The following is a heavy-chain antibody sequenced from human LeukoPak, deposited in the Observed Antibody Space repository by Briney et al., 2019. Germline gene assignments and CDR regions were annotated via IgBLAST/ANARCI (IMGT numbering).Heavy chain of an antibody. CDR1: GFTFSDYY. CDR3: ARGGRIAAAAY. Sequence: GGSLRLSCAASGFTFSDYYMSWIRQAPGKGLEWVAYISTSSSSTDSAASVRGRFTISRDNAKNTLFLQMDSLRAEDTAVYHCARGGRIAAAAYWGQGTLVTVSS. V-gene: IGHV3-11*05. CDR2: ISTSSSST. D-gene: IGHD6-13*01. J-gene: IGHJ4*02.